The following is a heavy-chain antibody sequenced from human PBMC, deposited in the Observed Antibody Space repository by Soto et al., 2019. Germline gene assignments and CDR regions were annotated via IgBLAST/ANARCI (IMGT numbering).Heavy chain of an antibody. D-gene: IGHD2-2*01. CDR3: ARVPDR. V-gene: IGHV4-30-2*01. Sequence: TSETLSXTCAFSGCXIXSGGYSWSWIRQPPGKGLEWIGYIYHSGSTYYNPSLKSRVTISVDRSKNQFSLKLSSVTAADTAVYYCARVPDRWGQGTLVTVSS. J-gene: IGHJ5*02. CDR2: IYHSGST. CDR1: GCXIXSGGYS.